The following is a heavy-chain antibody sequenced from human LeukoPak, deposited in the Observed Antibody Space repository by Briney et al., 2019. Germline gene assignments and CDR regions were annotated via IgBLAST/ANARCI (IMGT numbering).Heavy chain of an antibody. D-gene: IGHD1-7*01. V-gene: IGHV4-34*01. Sequence: SETLSLTCAVYGGSVSNYYWSWIRQTPGKGMEWIGEINDSGRTNYNPSLMSRVTVSVDTSKNQFSLRLTSVTATDTAVYYCARRWNYGRNYYIDVWGKGAAVSVSS. CDR2: INDSGRT. CDR1: GGSVSNYY. CDR3: ARRWNYGRNYYIDV. J-gene: IGHJ6*03.